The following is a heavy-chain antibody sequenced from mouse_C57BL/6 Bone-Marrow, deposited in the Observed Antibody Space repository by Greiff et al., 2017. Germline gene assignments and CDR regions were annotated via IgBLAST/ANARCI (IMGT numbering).Heavy chain of an antibody. V-gene: IGHV1-64*01. D-gene: IGHD2-4*01. CDR3: ARSYDYDDYTMDY. CDR1: GYTFTNYW. J-gene: IGHJ4*01. Sequence: QVQLQQPGAELVKPGASVKLSCKASGYTFTNYWMHWVKQRPGQGLEWIGMMHPNGGSPDYNETFKSEATLSVDKSSRTAYMELSSLTSEDSAFYYCARSYDYDDYTMDYWGQGTSVTVSS. CDR2: MHPNGGSP.